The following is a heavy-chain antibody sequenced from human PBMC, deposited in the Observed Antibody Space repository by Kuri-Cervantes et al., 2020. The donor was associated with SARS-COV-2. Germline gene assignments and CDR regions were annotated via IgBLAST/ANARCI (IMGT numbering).Heavy chain of an antibody. D-gene: IGHD1-7*01. J-gene: IGHJ5*02. CDR2: ISAYNGNT. CDR3: ARDKADWNYDLWFDP. CDR1: GYTFTSYG. V-gene: IGHV1-18*01. Sequence: ASVKVSCKASGYTFTSYGISWVRQAPGQGLEWMGWISAYNGNTNYAQKLQGRVTRTTDTSTSTAYMELSSLRSEDTAVYYCARDKADWNYDLWFDPWGQGTLVTVSS.